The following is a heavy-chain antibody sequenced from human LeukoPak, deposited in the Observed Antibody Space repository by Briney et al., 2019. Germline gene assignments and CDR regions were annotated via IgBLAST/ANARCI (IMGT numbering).Heavy chain of an antibody. CDR1: GFTFNSDN. CDR3: AKDRSSTWSFDY. D-gene: IGHD6-13*01. V-gene: IGHV3-30*18. CDR2: ISSDGSNN. J-gene: IGHJ4*02. Sequence: PGGSLRLSCAASGFTFNSDNMHWVRQAPGKGLEWVAVISSDGSNNCYADSVKGRFTISRDNSRNTLYLQMNSLIAEDTAVYYCAKDRSSTWSFDYWGEGTLATVSS.